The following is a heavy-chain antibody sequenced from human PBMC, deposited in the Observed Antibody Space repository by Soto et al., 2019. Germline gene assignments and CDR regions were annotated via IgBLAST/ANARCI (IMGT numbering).Heavy chain of an antibody. CDR1: GGSISSGGYY. J-gene: IGHJ6*02. Sequence: PSETLSLTCTVSGGSISSGGYYWSWIRQHPGKGLEWIGYIYYSGSTNYNPSLKSRVTISVDTSKNQFSLKLSSVTAADTAVYYCARSAGEMATYYYYGMDVWGQGTTVTVSS. V-gene: IGHV4-61*08. CDR3: ARSAGEMATYYYYGMDV. D-gene: IGHD3-16*01. CDR2: IYYSGST.